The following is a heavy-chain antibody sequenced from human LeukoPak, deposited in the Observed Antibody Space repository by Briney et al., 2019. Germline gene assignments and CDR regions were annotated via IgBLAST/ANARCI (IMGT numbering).Heavy chain of an antibody. D-gene: IGHD2-2*01. CDR2: IRYDGSNK. Sequence: PGRSLRLSCAASGFTFSSYGMHWVRQAPGKGLEWVAFIRYDGSNKYYADSVKGRFTISRDNSKNTLYLQMNSLRAEDTAVYYCAKEWEHIVVVPAAILDYWGQGTLVTVSS. CDR3: AKEWEHIVVVPAAILDY. V-gene: IGHV3-30*02. CDR1: GFTFSSYG. J-gene: IGHJ4*02.